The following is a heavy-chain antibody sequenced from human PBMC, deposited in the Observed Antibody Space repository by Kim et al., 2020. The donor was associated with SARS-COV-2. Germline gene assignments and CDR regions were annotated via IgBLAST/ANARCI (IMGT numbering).Heavy chain of an antibody. Sequence: SETLSLTCTVSGYSITSGYYWGWIRQPPGKGLEWIGNIIHGGSTYYNPSLKSRVTISLDIFKNQFSLQLTSVTAADTALYYCARGDANFAYWGQGTLVTFSS. CDR3: ARGDANFAY. CDR2: IIHGGST. J-gene: IGHJ4*02. CDR1: GYSITSGYY. V-gene: IGHV4-38-2*02.